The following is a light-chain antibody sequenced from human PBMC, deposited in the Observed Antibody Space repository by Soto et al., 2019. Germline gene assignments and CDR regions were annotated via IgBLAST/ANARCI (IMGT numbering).Light chain of an antibody. Sequence: PSSLSASVGDRVTITCRASQGIGNYLAWYQQKPGRVPKLLIHAATTLQSGVPSRFSGSGTGTDFTLTISSLQPEDAAIYFCQKCNSPPPFTFGPGTKVDIK. J-gene: IGKJ3*01. V-gene: IGKV1-27*01. CDR3: QKCNSPPPFT. CDR2: AAT. CDR1: QGIGNY.